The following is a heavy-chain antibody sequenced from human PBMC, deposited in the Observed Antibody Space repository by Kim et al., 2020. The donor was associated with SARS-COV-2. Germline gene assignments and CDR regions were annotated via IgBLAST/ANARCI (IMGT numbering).Heavy chain of an antibody. J-gene: IGHJ3*02. V-gene: IGHV4-59*08. CDR3: ARRKLSEGGYDSDAFDI. D-gene: IGHD5-12*01. Sequence: LKGRVTISVDTSQTQFSLKLSSVTAADTAVYYCARRKLSEGGYDSDAFDIWGQGTMVTVSS.